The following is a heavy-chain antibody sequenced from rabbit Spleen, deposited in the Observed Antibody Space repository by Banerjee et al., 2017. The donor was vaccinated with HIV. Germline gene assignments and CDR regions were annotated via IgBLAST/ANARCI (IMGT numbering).Heavy chain of an antibody. CDR3: VRGASSSGYYSL. CDR1: GFDFSNYG. CDR2: IDLVFGST. V-gene: IGHV1S47*01. D-gene: IGHD1-1*01. Sequence: QQQLVESGGGLIQPGGSLKLSCKASGFDFSNYGVSWVRQAPGKGLEWIGYIDLVFGSTYYATWANGRFTISSHNAQNTLYLQLNSLTAADTATYFCVRGASSSGYYSLWGPGTLVTVS. J-gene: IGHJ4*01.